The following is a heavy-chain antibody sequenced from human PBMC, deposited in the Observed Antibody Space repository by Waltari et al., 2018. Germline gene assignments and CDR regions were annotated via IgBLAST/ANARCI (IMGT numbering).Heavy chain of an antibody. Sequence: QLQLQESGSGLVKPSQTLSLPCAVSGGPISSGGYSWSWIRQPPRTGVEWIGYIYHSGSTYYNPSLKSRVTIAVDRSKNQFSLKLSSVTAADTAVYYCARGRYDFWSGYYSRYYYYGMDVWGQGTTVTVSS. CDR1: GGPISSGGYS. D-gene: IGHD3-3*01. CDR2: IYHSGST. J-gene: IGHJ6*02. CDR3: ARGRYDFWSGYYSRYYYYGMDV. V-gene: IGHV4-30-2*01.